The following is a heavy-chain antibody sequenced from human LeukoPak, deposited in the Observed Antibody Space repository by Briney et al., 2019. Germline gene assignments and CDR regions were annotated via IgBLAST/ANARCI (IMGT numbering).Heavy chain of an antibody. Sequence: SETLSLTCAVYGGSFSGYYWSWIRQPPGKGLEWIGEINHSGSTNYNPSLKSRVTISVDTSKNQFSLKLSSVTAADTAVYYCARGLPYYYYYYNYMDVWGKGTTVTVSS. V-gene: IGHV4-34*01. CDR2: INHSGST. D-gene: IGHD2/OR15-2a*01. CDR3: ARGLPYYYYYYNYMDV. CDR1: GGSFSGYY. J-gene: IGHJ6*03.